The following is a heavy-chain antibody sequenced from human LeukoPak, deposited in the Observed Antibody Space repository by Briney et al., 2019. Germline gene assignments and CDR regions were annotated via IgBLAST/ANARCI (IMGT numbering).Heavy chain of an antibody. CDR2: INSDGRSI. CDR3: AKDFSGWQHKYFDN. CDR1: GFTFGNYW. Sequence: GGSLRLSCAASGFTFGNYWMHWVRQAPGKGLVWVSRINSDGRSISYADSVKGRFTISRDNAKNTLYLQMNSLRAEDTAVYFCAKDFSGWQHKYFDNWGQGTLVTVSS. D-gene: IGHD6-19*01. J-gene: IGHJ4*02. V-gene: IGHV3-74*01.